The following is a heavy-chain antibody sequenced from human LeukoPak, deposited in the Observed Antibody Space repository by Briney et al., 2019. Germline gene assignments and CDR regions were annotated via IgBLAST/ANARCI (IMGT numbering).Heavy chain of an antibody. CDR2: IYYSGST. D-gene: IGHD3-10*01. V-gene: IGHV4-59*01. CDR3: ARGVPYGPSYEFFDY. CDR1: GGSITNYY. J-gene: IGHJ4*02. Sequence: PSETLSLTCTASGGSITNYYWSWIRQPPGKGLECIGYIYYSGSTNYNPSLKSRVTISLHTSKNQFSLKLNSVTAADTAVYYCARGVPYGPSYEFFDYWGQGTLVTVSS.